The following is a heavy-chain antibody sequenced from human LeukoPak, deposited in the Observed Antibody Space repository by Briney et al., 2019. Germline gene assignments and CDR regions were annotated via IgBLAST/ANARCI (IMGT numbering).Heavy chain of an antibody. D-gene: IGHD6-13*01. CDR1: GFTISTYW. CDR2: INQDGSKK. Sequence: GWSLRLSCTASGFTISTYWMSWVRQAPGKGLEWVANINQDGSKKYYVDSVKGRFTISRDNVKNSVYLQMNSLRAEDTAVYSCARAVAAADSYWGRGTLVTVSS. CDR3: ARAVAAADSY. J-gene: IGHJ4*02. V-gene: IGHV3-7*04.